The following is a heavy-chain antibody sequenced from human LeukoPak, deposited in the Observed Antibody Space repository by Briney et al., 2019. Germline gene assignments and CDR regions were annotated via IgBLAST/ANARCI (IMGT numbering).Heavy chain of an antibody. CDR1: GFTVNAYR. V-gene: IGHV3-74*01. J-gene: IGHJ4*02. CDR2: ISSDGSRR. CDR3: TMDTFGPREH. Sequence: PGGSLRLSCVVSGFTVNAYRMHWVRQAPGGGLVWVSRISSDGSRREYVDSVKGRFTISSDNPKHKRYLQLNSLRPEGTALYCCTMDTFGPREHWGQGALVTVPS. D-gene: IGHD3-16*01.